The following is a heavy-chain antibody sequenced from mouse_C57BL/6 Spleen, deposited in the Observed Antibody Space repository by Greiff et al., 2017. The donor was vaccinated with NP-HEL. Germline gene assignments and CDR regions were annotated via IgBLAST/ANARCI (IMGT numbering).Heavy chain of an antibody. V-gene: IGHV5-6*02. J-gene: IGHJ2*01. CDR3: ARQYGSSSLDY. D-gene: IGHD1-1*01. CDR1: GFTFSSYG. Sequence: EVMLVESGGDLVKPGGSLKLSCAASGFTFSSYGMSWVRQTPDKRLEWVATISSGGSYTYYPDSVKGRFTISRDNAKNTLYLQMSRLKSEDTAMYYCARQYGSSSLDYWGQGTTLTVSS. CDR2: ISSGGSYT.